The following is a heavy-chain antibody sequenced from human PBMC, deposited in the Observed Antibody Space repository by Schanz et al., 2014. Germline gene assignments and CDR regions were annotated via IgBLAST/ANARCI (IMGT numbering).Heavy chain of an antibody. CDR1: SASIRTYY. J-gene: IGHJ3*01. D-gene: IGHD2-21*01. CDR3: TRSTLWSYDV. CDR2: IHKSGTT. Sequence: QVQLQESGPGLVKPSETLSLTCTVSSASIRTYYWSWIRQPPGKGLEWIGYIHKSGTTNYNPSLESRVTISVDKSKNQFSLILSSMTAADTAVYYCTRSTLWSYDVWGRGTMVIVSS. V-gene: IGHV4-59*12.